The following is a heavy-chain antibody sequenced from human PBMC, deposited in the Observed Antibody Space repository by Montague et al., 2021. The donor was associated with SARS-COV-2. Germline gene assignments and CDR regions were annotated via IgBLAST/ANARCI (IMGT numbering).Heavy chain of an antibody. Sequence: SLRLSCAASGFTFSNYAMHWVRQAPGKGLEWVAIISYDGSNKYYADSVKGRFTISRDNSKNTLYLQMNSLRGEDTAVYYCARDGGSYSDYWGQGTLVTVSS. CDR3: ARDGGSYSDY. CDR2: ISYDGSNK. CDR1: GFTFSNYA. J-gene: IGHJ4*02. D-gene: IGHD1-26*01. V-gene: IGHV3-30*04.